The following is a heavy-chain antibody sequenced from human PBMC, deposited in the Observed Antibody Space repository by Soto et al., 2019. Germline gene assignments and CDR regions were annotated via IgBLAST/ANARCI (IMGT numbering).Heavy chain of an antibody. J-gene: IGHJ3*02. V-gene: IGHV1-69*04. CDR2: IIPILGIA. CDR3: ARDRGTYYDFWSGYYRAFDI. D-gene: IGHD3-3*01. CDR1: GGTFSSYT. Sequence: SVKVSCKASGGTFSSYTISWVRQAPGQGLEWMGRIIPILGIANYAQKFQGRVTITADKSTSTAYMELSSLRSDDTAVYYCARDRGTYYDFWSGYYRAFDIWGQGTMVTVSS.